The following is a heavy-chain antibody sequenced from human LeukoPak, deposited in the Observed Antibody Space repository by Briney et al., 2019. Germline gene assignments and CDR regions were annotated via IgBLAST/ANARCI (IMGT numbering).Heavy chain of an antibody. CDR3: ARHEGGTTDAFDI. Sequence: NSSETLSLTCAASGYSISSGYYWGWIRQPPGKGLEWIGSIYHSGSTYYNPSLKSRVTISVDTSKNQFSLKLSSVTAADTAVYYCARHEGGTTDAFDIWGQGTMVTVSS. D-gene: IGHD2-2*01. V-gene: IGHV4-38-2*01. CDR1: GYSISSGYY. CDR2: IYHSGST. J-gene: IGHJ3*02.